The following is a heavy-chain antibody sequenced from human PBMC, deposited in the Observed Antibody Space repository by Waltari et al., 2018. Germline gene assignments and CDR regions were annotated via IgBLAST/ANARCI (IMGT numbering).Heavy chain of an antibody. Sequence: QVQLQESGPGLVKPSETLSLTCSIFDGSLSSYYWTWIRQPPGKGLEWIGYVHYSGSTNYNPSLKSRVTISVDTSKTQFSLNLNSVTAADAAVYYCARDHRYCSGVSCFSDAFDIWGQGTMVTVSS. CDR3: ARDHRYCSGVSCFSDAFDI. V-gene: IGHV4-59*01. CDR2: VHYSGST. J-gene: IGHJ3*02. CDR1: DGSLSSYY. D-gene: IGHD2-15*01.